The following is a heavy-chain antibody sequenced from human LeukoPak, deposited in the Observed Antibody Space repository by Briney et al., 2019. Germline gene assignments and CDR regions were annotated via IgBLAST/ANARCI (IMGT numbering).Heavy chain of an antibody. V-gene: IGHV1-3*01. D-gene: IGHD5-18*01. CDR3: ARSGVDTYGLQASGDFDY. CDR2: INAGNGNT. J-gene: IGHJ4*02. Sequence: ASVKVSCKASGYTFTSYAMHWVRQAPGQRLEWMGWINAGNGNTKYSQKFQGRVTITRDTSASTAYMELSSLRFEDTAVYYCARSGVDTYGLQASGDFDYWGQGILVTVSS. CDR1: GYTFTSYA.